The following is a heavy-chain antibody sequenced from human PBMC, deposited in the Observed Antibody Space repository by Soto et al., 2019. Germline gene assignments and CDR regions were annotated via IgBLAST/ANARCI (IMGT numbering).Heavy chain of an antibody. CDR1: GFTFSSYG. D-gene: IGHD6-13*01. CDR3: AKHKGSSSWSYFDY. Sequence: GGSLRLSCAASGFTFSSYGMHWVRQAPGKGLEWVAVISYDGSNKYYADSVKGRFTISRDNSKNTLYLQMNSLRAEDTAVYYCAKHKGSSSWSYFDYWGQGTLVTVSS. CDR2: ISYDGSNK. J-gene: IGHJ4*02. V-gene: IGHV3-30*18.